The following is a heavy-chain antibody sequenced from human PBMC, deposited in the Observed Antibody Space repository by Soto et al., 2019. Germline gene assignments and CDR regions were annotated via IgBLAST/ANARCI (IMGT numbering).Heavy chain of an antibody. CDR1: GGSVSSGSYY. Sequence: QVQLQESGPGLVKPSETLSLTCTVSGGSVSSGSYYWSWIRQPPGKGLEWIGYIYYSGSTNYNPSLKSRVTISVDTFKNQFSLKLSSVTAADTAVYYCARVRQQQLLDPWGQGTLVTVSS. CDR2: IYYSGST. J-gene: IGHJ5*02. CDR3: ARVRQQQLLDP. D-gene: IGHD6-13*01. V-gene: IGHV4-61*01.